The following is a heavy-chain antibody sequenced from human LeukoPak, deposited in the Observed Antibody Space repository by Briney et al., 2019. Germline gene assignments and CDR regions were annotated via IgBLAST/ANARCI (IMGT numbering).Heavy chain of an antibody. CDR1: GGSVSSGNYY. CDR2: IYTSGST. D-gene: IGHD3-10*01. J-gene: IGHJ4*02. CDR3: ARRGLWGQFDY. Sequence: SETLSLTCTVSGGSVSSGNYYWTWIRQPAGKGLEWIGRIYTSGSTNYNPSLKSRVTISIDASKNQFSLRLSSVTAADTAVYYCARRGLWGQFDYWGQGTLVTVSS. V-gene: IGHV4-61*02.